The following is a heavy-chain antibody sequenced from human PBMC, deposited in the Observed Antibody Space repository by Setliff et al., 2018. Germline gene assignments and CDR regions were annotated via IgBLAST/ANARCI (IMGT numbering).Heavy chain of an antibody. V-gene: IGHV4-4*07. CDR3: ARERQGGFLEWSPFDS. D-gene: IGHD3-3*01. Sequence: LSLTCTVSGGFIYDHYWTWIRQPAGKGLQWIGRVYSDGETDYSPSLKSRVTISVDKSNNQFSLNLKSMTAADTALYFCARERQGGFLEWSPFDSWGQGILVTVSS. CDR2: VYSDGET. J-gene: IGHJ4*02. CDR1: GGFIYDHY.